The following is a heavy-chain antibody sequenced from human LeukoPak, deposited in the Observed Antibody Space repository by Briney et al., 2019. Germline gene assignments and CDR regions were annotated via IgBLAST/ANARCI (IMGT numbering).Heavy chain of an antibody. V-gene: IGHV5-51*01. CDR2: IYLGDSET. D-gene: IGHD6-19*01. J-gene: IGHJ4*02. CDR3: ARHPSYTSGWPLDY. Sequence: GESLKISCKGSGYSSTNSWIGWVRQVPGKGLEWMGIIYLGDSETRYSPSFQGQVTISADKSITTAYLRWSSLKASDTAIYYCARHPSYTSGWPLDYWGQGTLVTVSS. CDR1: GYSSTNSW.